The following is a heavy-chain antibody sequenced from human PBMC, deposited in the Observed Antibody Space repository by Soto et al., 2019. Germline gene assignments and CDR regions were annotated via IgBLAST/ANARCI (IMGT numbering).Heavy chain of an antibody. Sequence: QVQLVQSGAEVKKPGASVKVSCKASGYTFTSYGISWVRQAPGQGLEWMGWISAYNGNTNYAQKLQGRVTMTTDTSTSTAYMELRSLRSDDTAVYYCAGSVVAAGYYYYYGMDVWGQGTTVTFSS. J-gene: IGHJ6*02. CDR3: AGSVVAAGYYYYYGMDV. CDR2: ISAYNGNT. D-gene: IGHD2-15*01. CDR1: GYTFTSYG. V-gene: IGHV1-18*01.